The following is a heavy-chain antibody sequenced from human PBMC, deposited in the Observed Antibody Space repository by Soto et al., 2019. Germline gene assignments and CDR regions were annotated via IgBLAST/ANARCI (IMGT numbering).Heavy chain of an antibody. CDR3: AGGLLVGATGAY. J-gene: IGHJ4*02. CDR2: INAGTGIA. D-gene: IGHD2-15*01. V-gene: IGHV1-3*01. CDR1: GYTFTRYA. Sequence: ASVKVSCKASGYTFTRYAIHWVRQAPGQGLEWMGWINAGTGIATYSQTCQGRVTITSDTSATTSYMELSSLTSEDTAVYCCAGGLLVGATGAYWSQGALVTVSS.